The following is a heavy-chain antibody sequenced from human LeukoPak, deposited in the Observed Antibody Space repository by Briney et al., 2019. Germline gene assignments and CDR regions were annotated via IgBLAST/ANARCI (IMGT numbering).Heavy chain of an antibody. CDR2: IYYSGST. V-gene: IGHV4-39*01. Sequence: PSETLSLTCTVSGGSLSSSSYYWGWIRQPPGTGLEWIGSIYYSGSTYYNPSLQSRVTISVDTSKNQFSLKLSSVTAADTAVYYCARRDGSYPRGYYYYYYYMDVWGKGTTVTVSS. CDR1: GGSLSSSSYY. D-gene: IGHD1-26*01. J-gene: IGHJ6*03. CDR3: ARRDGSYPRGYYYYYYYMDV.